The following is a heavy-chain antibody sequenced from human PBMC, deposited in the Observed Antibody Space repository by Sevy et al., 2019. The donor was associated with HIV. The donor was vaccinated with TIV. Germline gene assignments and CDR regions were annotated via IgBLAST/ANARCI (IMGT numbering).Heavy chain of an antibody. J-gene: IGHJ2*01. CDR3: TRGLSFTYAKRGDWLNWYFDV. V-gene: IGHV1-8*01. CDR2: MNPNSGNT. Sequence: ASVKVSYQASGYTFDNYDINWVRQATGQGLEWMGWMNPNSGNTGYAEKFQGRVTMSRVSSIRTAYMELNGLTSEDTAVYYCTRGLSFTYAKRGDWLNWYFDVWGRGTLVTVSS. D-gene: IGHD2-21*02. CDR1: GYTFDNYD.